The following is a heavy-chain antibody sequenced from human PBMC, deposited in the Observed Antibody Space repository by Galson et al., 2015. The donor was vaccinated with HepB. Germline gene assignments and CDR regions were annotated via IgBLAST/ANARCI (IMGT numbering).Heavy chain of an antibody. J-gene: IGHJ3*02. D-gene: IGHD5-24*01. CDR3: ARRGMATITTDAFDI. Sequence: QSGAEVKKPGESLKISCKGSGYSFTSYWIGWVRQMPGKGLEWMGIIYPGDSDTRYSPSFQGQVTISADKSISTAYLQWSSLKASDTAMYFCARRGMATITTDAFDIWGQGTRVTVSS. CDR2: IYPGDSDT. CDR1: GYSFTSYW. V-gene: IGHV5-51*01.